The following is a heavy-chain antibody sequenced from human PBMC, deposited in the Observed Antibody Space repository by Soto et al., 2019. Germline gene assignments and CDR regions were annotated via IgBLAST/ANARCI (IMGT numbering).Heavy chain of an antibody. CDR1: VGSISSGGYS. CDR2: IYYSGST. Sequence: QVQLQESGPGLVKPSQTLSLPCPVSVGSISSGGYSWSWIRQHPGKGLEWIGYIYYSGSTYYNPSLKSRVTISVDTSKNQFSLKLSSVTAADTAVYYCARGDNWNRAEYFQHWGQGTLVTVSS. CDR3: ARGDNWNRAEYFQH. V-gene: IGHV4-31*03. J-gene: IGHJ1*01. D-gene: IGHD1-20*01.